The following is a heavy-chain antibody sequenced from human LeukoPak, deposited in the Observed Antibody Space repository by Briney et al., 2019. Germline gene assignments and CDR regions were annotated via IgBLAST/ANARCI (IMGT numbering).Heavy chain of an antibody. CDR1: GDSISGYC. CDR2: IYSSYFT. Sequence: PSETLSLTCTVSGDSISGYCWSWLRQPAGKELEWIGRIYSSYFTEYNLSLDGRVTMSIDTSKNQFSLMLDSVTAADTAVYYCARVHIVTVTYFDSSSQGALVTVSS. CDR3: ARVHIVTVTYFDS. J-gene: IGHJ4*02. V-gene: IGHV4-4*07. D-gene: IGHD4-17*01.